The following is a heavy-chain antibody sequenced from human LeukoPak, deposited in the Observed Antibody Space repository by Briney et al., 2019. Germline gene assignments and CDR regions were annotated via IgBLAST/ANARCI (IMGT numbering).Heavy chain of an antibody. J-gene: IGHJ4*02. V-gene: IGHV1-2*06. Sequence: GASVKVSRKASGYTFTGYSIHWVRQAPGQGLEWMGRIHPNSGITYYAQKFRGRVTLTSDPSINTVYLEMSMLRSDDTAIYYCARDGNNWSSLHYWGQGTLISVFS. D-gene: IGHD1-1*01. CDR3: ARDGNNWSSLHY. CDR1: GYTFTGYS. CDR2: IHPNSGIT.